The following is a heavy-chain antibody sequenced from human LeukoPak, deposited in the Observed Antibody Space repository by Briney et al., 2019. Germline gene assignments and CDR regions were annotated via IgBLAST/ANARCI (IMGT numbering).Heavy chain of an antibody. V-gene: IGHV3-15*07. CDR2: IKSKTDGGTA. CDR1: GFTFSNAW. J-gene: IGHJ5*02. Sequence: GSLRLSCAASGFTFSNAWMNWVRQAPGKGLEWVGRIKSKTDGGTADYAAPVKGRFTISRDDSKNTLYLQMNSLKTEDTAVYYCTTKALYCSGGSCYFAWGQGTLVTVSS. D-gene: IGHD2-15*01. CDR3: TTKALYCSGGSCYFA.